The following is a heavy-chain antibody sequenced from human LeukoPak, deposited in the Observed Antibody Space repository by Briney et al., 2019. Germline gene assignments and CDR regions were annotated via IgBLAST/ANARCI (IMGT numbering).Heavy chain of an antibody. J-gene: IGHJ3*02. CDR2: ISSSSSYI. V-gene: IGHV3-21*01. D-gene: IGHD3-10*01. CDR1: GFAFSTYS. CDR3: ARGPLWFGEDAFDI. Sequence: PGGSLRLSCAASGFAFSTYSMNWVRQAPGKGLECVSFISSSSSYIYYADSVKGRFTISRDNAKNSLYLQMNSLRAEDTAVYYCARGPLWFGEDAFDIWGQGTMVTVSS.